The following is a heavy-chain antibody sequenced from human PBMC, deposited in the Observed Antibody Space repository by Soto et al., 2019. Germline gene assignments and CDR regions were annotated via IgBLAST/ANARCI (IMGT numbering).Heavy chain of an antibody. CDR2: MYAAGST. D-gene: IGHD1-1*01. CDR3: SRGSNSNNWKLFDY. CDR1: GFTISSNY. Sequence: EVQLVESGGGLVQPGGSLRLSCAVTGFTISSNYMNWVRQAPGKGLEWVSVMYAAGSTYYEDSVKGRFNISRDNSKNTVYLQMNSLTGEDTAVYYRSRGSNSNNWKLFDYWGQGNLVTVSS. J-gene: IGHJ4*02. V-gene: IGHV3-66*01.